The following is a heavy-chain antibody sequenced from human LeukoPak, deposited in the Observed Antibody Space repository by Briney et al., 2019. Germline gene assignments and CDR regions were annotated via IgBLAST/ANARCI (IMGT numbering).Heavy chain of an antibody. D-gene: IGHD6-19*01. CDR2: ITYSGDNT. CDR1: GFSFSNYA. J-gene: IGHJ4*02. Sequence: GGSLRLSCAASGFSFSNYAMSWVRQAPGKGLEWVSGITYSGDNTYYADSVKGRFTISRDNSKNTLYLQMNSPRAEDTALYYCAKDARRTSGWYYFDYWGRGILVTVSS. V-gene: IGHV3-23*01. CDR3: AKDARRTSGWYYFDY.